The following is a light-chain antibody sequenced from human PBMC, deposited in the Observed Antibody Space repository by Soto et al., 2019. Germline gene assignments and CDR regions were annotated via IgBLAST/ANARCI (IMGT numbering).Light chain of an antibody. V-gene: IGLV2-14*03. CDR3: SSYTTSSPLGV. Sequence: QSVLTQPASVSGSPGQSITISCTGTSSDVGGYEYVSWYQQHPGKAPKRIIYDVGDRPSGVSNRFSGSKSGNTASLAISGLQAEDEADYYCSSYTTSSPLGVFGTGTKVTVL. J-gene: IGLJ1*01. CDR1: SSDVGGYEY. CDR2: DVG.